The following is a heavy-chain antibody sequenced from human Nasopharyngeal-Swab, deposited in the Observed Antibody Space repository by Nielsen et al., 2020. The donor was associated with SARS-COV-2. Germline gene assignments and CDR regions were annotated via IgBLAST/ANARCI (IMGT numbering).Heavy chain of an antibody. J-gene: IGHJ4*02. CDR3: ARAGYDFGLGY. CDR1: GFTFSSYW. CDR2: INSDGSST. D-gene: IGHD5-12*01. Sequence: GGSLRLSCAASGFTFSSYWMHWVRQAPGKGLVWVSRINSDGSSTSYADSVKGRFTISRDNAKNTLYLQMNSLRAEDTAVYYCARAGYDFGLGYWGQGTLVTVSS. V-gene: IGHV3-74*01.